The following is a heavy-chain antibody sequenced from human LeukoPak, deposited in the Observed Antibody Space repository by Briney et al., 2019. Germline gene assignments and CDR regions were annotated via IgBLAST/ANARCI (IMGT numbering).Heavy chain of an antibody. J-gene: IGHJ3*02. CDR1: GYSISSGYY. CDR2: IYHSGST. Sequence: SETLSLTCTVSGYSISSGYYWGWIRQPPGKGLEWIGSIYHSGSTYYNPSLKSRVTISVDTSKNQFSLKLSSVTAADTAVYYCARFVNDYSSGWYESMAFDIWGQGTMVTVSS. D-gene: IGHD6-19*01. V-gene: IGHV4-38-2*02. CDR3: ARFVNDYSSGWYESMAFDI.